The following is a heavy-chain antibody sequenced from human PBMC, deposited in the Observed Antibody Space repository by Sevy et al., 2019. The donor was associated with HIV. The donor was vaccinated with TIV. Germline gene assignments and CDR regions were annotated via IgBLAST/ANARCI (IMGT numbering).Heavy chain of an antibody. J-gene: IGHJ5*02. CDR1: GGSFSGYY. V-gene: IGHV4-34*01. CDR2: INHSGST. Sequence: SQTLSLTCAVYGGSFSGYYWSWIRQPPGKGLEWIGEINHSGSTNYNPSLKSRVTISVDTSKNQFSLRLGSVTAADTAVYYCARGHYDFWSGYYSDWFDPWGQGTLVTVSS. CDR3: ARGHYDFWSGYYSDWFDP. D-gene: IGHD3-3*01.